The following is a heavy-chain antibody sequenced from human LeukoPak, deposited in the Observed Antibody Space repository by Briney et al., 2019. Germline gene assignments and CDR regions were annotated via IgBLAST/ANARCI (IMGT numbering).Heavy chain of an antibody. V-gene: IGHV4-59*08. CDR3: ARQGGSFSHIDS. J-gene: IGHJ4*02. CDR1: GDSINDYY. CDR2: IYYSGST. D-gene: IGHD1-26*01. Sequence: SETLSLTCTVSGDSINDYYWSWIRQPPGRGLEWIGYIYYSGSTNFSSSLKSRVTMSVDTSKKQFSLNLSSVTAADTAVYFCARQGGSFSHIDSWGQGTLVTVSS.